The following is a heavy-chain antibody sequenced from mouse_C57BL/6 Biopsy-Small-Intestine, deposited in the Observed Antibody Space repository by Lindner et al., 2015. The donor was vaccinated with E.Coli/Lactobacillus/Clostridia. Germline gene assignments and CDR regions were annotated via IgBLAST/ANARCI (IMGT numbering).Heavy chain of an antibody. Sequence: VQLQESGAELVKPGAPVKISCKASGYAFSSYWMNWVKQRPGKGLEWIGQIYPGDGDININGKFKGKATLAADKSSSTAYMQLSSLTSEDSAVYFCARFALYYGNQYYFDYWGHGTALTVSS. CDR2: IYPGDGDI. V-gene: IGHV1-80*01. CDR1: GYAFSSYW. J-gene: IGHJ2*01. CDR3: ARFALYYGNQYYFDY. D-gene: IGHD2-1*01.